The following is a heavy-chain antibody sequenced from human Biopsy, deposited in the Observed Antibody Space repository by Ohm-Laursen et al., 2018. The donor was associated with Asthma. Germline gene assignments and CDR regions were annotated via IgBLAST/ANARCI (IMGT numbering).Heavy chain of an antibody. CDR3: AREVSTVDYGYYYFAMDV. Sequence: VASVKVSCKASGDSFSNYAISWVRQAPRQGLEWMGGLIPVLGTADYAQMFEGRVTITADESTSTAYMELSSLRSEDSAVYYCAREVSTVDYGYYYFAMDVWGQGTTVTVSS. D-gene: IGHD4-17*01. CDR1: GDSFSNYA. V-gene: IGHV1-69*13. CDR2: LIPVLGTA. J-gene: IGHJ6*02.